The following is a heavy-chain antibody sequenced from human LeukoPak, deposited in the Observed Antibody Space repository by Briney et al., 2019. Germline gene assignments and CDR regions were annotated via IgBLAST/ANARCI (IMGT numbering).Heavy chain of an antibody. Sequence: SETLSLTCTVSGGSISNYHWSWIRQPAGKGLEWIGRIYTSGSTNYNPSLESRVTMSVDTSKNQFSLKLNSVTAADTAVYYCARDVKIITPLGYMDVWGKGITVTVSS. J-gene: IGHJ6*03. D-gene: IGHD3-16*01. CDR1: GGSISNYH. V-gene: IGHV4-4*07. CDR3: ARDVKIITPLGYMDV. CDR2: IYTSGST.